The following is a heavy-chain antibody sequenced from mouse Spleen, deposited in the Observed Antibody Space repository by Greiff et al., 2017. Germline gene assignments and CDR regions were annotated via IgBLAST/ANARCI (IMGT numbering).Heavy chain of an antibody. CDR3: ARDEFYYGYGGFAY. CDR1: GFTFSDYY. J-gene: IGHJ3*01. D-gene: IGHD2-2*01. CDR2: INYDGSST. V-gene: IGHV5-16*01. Sequence: EVKLVESEGGLVQPGSSMKLSCTASGFTFSDYYMAWVRQVPEKGLEWVANINYDGSSTYYLDSLKSRFIISRDNAKNILYLQMSSLKSEDTATYYCARDEFYYGYGGFAYWGQGTLVTVSA.